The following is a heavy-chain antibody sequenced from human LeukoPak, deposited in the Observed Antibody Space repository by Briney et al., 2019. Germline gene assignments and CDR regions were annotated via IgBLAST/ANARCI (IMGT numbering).Heavy chain of an antibody. V-gene: IGHV3-11*04. D-gene: IGHD3-10*01. CDR1: GFTFSDYY. Sequence: GGSLRLSCAASGFTFSDYYMSWIRQAPGKGLEWVSYISSSGSTIYYADSVKGRFTISRDNAKHSLYLQMNSLRAEDTAVYYCARDRAGGSGIMAYDYWGQGTLVTVSS. CDR2: ISSSGSTI. J-gene: IGHJ4*02. CDR3: ARDRAGGSGIMAYDY.